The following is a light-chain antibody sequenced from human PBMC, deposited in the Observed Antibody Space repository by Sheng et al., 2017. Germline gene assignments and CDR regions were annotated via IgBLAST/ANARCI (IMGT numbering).Light chain of an antibody. J-gene: IGKJ2*03. CDR3: QQRSNWLYS. CDR2: DAS. Sequence: EIVMTQSPATLLSVSPGERVTLSCRASQSVNSYLAWYQQKPGQAPRLLIYDASTRATGIPARFSGSGSGTDFTLTISSLEAEDFAVYYCQQRSNWLYSFGQGTKLEI. CDR1: QSVNSY. V-gene: IGKV3-11*01.